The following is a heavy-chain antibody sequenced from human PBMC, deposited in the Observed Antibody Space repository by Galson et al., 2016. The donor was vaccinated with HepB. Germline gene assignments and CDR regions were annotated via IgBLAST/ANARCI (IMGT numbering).Heavy chain of an antibody. Sequence: SVKVSCKASGYSFRSYGITWVRQAPGQGLEYMGWIKTYNGNTNYAQNLQGRVTITRDTSTSTVYMELSSLRSEDTAVYYCARATPVETATEYFYYGMDVWGRGTTVTVSS. J-gene: IGHJ6*02. CDR3: ARATPVETATEYFYYGMDV. CDR1: GYSFRSYG. D-gene: IGHD5-18*01. CDR2: IKTYNGNT. V-gene: IGHV1-18*04.